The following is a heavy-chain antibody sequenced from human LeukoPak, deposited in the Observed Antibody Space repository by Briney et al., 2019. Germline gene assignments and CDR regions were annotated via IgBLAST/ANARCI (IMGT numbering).Heavy chain of an antibody. D-gene: IGHD5-18*01. CDR2: INPNSGGT. J-gene: IGHJ4*02. CDR1: GYTFTGYY. CDR3: ARGDFSGYSYGWAFDY. Sequence: ASVKVSCKASGYTFTGYYMHWVRQAPGQGLEWMGWINPNSGGTNYAQKFQGRVTMTRDTSISTAYMELSRLKSDDTAVYYCARGDFSGYSYGWAFDYWGQGTLVTVSS. V-gene: IGHV1-2*02.